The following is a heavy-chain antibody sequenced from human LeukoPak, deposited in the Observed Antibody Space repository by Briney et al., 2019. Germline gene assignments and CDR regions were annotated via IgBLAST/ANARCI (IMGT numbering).Heavy chain of an antibody. Sequence: GESLKISCKGSGXSFTSYWSSWVRQMPGKGLEWMGRIDPSDSYTNYSPSFQGHVTISADKSISTAYLQWSSLKASDTAMYYCARHHKGYSYDPFDYWGQGTLVTVSS. CDR2: IDPSDSYT. V-gene: IGHV5-10-1*01. CDR1: GXSFTSYW. CDR3: ARHHKGYSYDPFDY. J-gene: IGHJ4*02. D-gene: IGHD5-18*01.